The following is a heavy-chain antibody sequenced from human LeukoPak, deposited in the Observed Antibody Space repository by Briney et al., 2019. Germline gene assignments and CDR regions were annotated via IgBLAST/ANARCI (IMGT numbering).Heavy chain of an antibody. CDR2: INPNSGGT. CDR3: ARDLPYSGSYHPPFDY. CDR1: GYTFTGYY. J-gene: IGHJ4*02. Sequence: ASVKVSCKASGYTFTGYYMHWVRQAPGQGLEWMGWINPNSGGTNYAQKFQGRVTMTRDTSISTAYMELSRLRSDDTAVYYCARDLPYSGSYHPPFDYWGQGTLVTVSS. D-gene: IGHD1-26*01. V-gene: IGHV1-2*02.